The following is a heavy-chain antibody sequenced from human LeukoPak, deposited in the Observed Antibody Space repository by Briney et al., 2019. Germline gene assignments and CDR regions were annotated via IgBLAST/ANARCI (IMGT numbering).Heavy chain of an antibody. CDR1: GYTFTGYY. D-gene: IGHD1-1*01. CDR3: ARGRTYYYYYYMDV. V-gene: IGHV1-2*02. CDR2: IKPNSGGT. J-gene: IGHJ6*03. Sequence: ASVKVSCKASGYTFTGYYMHWVRQAPGQGIEWMGWIKPNSGGTNYAQKFQGRVTMTRDTSISTAYMELSRLRSDDTAVYYCARGRTYYYYYYMDVWGKGTTVTVSS.